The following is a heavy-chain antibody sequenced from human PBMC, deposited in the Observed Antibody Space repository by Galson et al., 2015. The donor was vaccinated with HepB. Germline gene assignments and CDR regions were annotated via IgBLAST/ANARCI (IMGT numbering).Heavy chain of an antibody. J-gene: IGHJ4*02. CDR1: GYPFTSYA. D-gene: IGHD2/OR15-2a*01. Sequence: SVKVSCKAPGYPFTSYAINWVRQAPGQGLEWMGWINTSTGKPTYAQGFTGRFVFSLDTSVNTAFLQINSLKAEDTAVYFCARTFYCDYWGQGALVTVSS. CDR3: ARTFYCDY. CDR2: INTSTGKP. V-gene: IGHV7-4-1*02.